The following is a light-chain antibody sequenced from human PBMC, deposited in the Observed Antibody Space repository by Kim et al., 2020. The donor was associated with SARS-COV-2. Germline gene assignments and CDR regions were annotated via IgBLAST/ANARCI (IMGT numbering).Light chain of an antibody. J-gene: IGLJ2*01. V-gene: IGLV3-21*01. CDR2: GHN. Sequence: APGKTATVTGGGNNIGSKSAHWYQQKPGQAPLLVLYGHNHRPSGIPERFSGSISGNTATLTITRVEAGDEATYYCQVWDSSSDHVVFGGGTQLTVL. CDR1: NIGSKS. CDR3: QVWDSSSDHVV.